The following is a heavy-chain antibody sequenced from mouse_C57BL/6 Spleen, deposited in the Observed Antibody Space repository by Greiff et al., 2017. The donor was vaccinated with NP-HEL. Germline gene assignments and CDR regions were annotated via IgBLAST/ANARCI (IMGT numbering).Heavy chain of an antibody. CDR2: ISSGSSTI. Sequence: DVKLVESGGGLVKPGGSLKLSCAASGFTFSDYGMHWVRQAPEKGLEWVAYISSGSSTIYYADTVKGRFTISRDNAKNTLFLQMTSLRSEDTAMHYCARSTTVVLDYWGQGTTLTVSS. D-gene: IGHD1-1*01. J-gene: IGHJ2*01. CDR3: ARSTTVVLDY. CDR1: GFTFSDYG. V-gene: IGHV5-17*01.